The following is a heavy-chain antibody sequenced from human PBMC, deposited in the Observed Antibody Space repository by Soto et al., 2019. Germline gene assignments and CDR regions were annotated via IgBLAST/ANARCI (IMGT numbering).Heavy chain of an antibody. CDR2: INPDATVT. V-gene: IGHV3-7*03. CDR3: TKDGDGGWHLEH. CDR1: GFTFKHYW. D-gene: IGHD1-1*01. Sequence: EVQLVESGGGFVQSGVSLTFSCASSGFTFKHYWMHWVRQAGGKWLEWVATINPDATVTSYGVSVRGRFSAFRDNTNNLLSIQMTTLRADDTAVYNCTKDGDGGWHLEHWGQGNLVTVSS. J-gene: IGHJ4*02.